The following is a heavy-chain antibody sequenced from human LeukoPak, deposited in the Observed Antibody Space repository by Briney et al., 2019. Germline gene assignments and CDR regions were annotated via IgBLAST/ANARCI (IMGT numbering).Heavy chain of an antibody. D-gene: IGHD2/OR15-2a*01. CDR1: GGSLSSSYSY. Sequence: SETLSLTCTVSGGSLSSSYSYWGWIRQPPGKGLEWIGNNYYSGNTYYSPSLTSRVTLSVDTSENQFSLKLSSVTAADTAVYYCARAHSIASYYYGVDVWGQGTTVTVSS. V-gene: IGHV4-39*07. J-gene: IGHJ6*02. CDR2: NYYSGNT. CDR3: ARAHSIASYYYGVDV.